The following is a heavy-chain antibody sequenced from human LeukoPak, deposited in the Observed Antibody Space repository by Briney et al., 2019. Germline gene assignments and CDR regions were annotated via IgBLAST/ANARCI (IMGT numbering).Heavy chain of an antibody. CDR2: INRDGSST. CDR3: AGGGYTYGLY. CDR1: GFTFSSYS. V-gene: IGHV3-74*01. Sequence: PGGSLRLSCAASGFTFSSYSMNWVRQAPGKGLEWVSRINRDGSSTSYADSVKRRFTISRDNTKNTLHLQMNSLRAEDTAVYYCAGGGYTYGLYWGQGDLVTVSS. J-gene: IGHJ4*02. D-gene: IGHD5-18*01.